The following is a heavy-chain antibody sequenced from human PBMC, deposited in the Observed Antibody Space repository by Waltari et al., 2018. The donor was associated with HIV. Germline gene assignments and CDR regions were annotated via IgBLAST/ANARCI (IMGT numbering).Heavy chain of an antibody. CDR3: ARGGKPQKDPLDAFDI. V-gene: IGHV3-33*01. J-gene: IGHJ3*02. Sequence: QVQLVESGGGVVQPGRSLRLSCAASGFTFSSYGMHWVRQAPGKGLEWVAVIWYDGSNKYYADSVKGRFTISRDKSKNTLYLQMNSLRAEDTAVYYCARGGKPQKDPLDAFDIWGQGTMVTVSS. CDR1: GFTFSSYG. D-gene: IGHD3-16*01. CDR2: IWYDGSNK.